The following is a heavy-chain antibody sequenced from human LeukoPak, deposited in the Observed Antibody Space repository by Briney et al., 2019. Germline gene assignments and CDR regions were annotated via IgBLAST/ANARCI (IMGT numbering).Heavy chain of an antibody. V-gene: IGHV3-21*01. Sequence: KSGGSLRLSCAASGFTFSSYSMNWVRQAPGKGLEWVSSISSSSSYIYYADSVKGRFTISRDNAKNSLYLQMNSLRAEDTAVYYCARRQLGGVAFDIWGQGTMVTVSS. CDR3: ARRQLGGVAFDI. CDR2: ISSSSSYI. D-gene: IGHD6-6*01. J-gene: IGHJ3*02. CDR1: GFTFSSYS.